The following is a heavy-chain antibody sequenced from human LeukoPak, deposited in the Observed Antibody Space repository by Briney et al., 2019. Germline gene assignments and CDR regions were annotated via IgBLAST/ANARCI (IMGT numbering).Heavy chain of an antibody. V-gene: IGHV3-23*01. CDR1: GFTFSIYA. CDR3: AKEGLYDFWSGYSGFYGMDV. D-gene: IGHD3-3*01. Sequence: GGSLRLSCAASGFTFSIYAMSWVRQAPGKGLEWVSVISGSGSSTYYADSVKGRFTISRDNSKNTLYLQMNSLRVEDTAVYYCAKEGLYDFWSGYSGFYGMDVWGQGTTVTVSS. CDR2: ISGSGSST. J-gene: IGHJ6*02.